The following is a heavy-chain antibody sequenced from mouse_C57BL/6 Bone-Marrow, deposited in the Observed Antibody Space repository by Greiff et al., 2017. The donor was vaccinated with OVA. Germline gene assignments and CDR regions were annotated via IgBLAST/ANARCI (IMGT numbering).Heavy chain of an antibody. Sequence: VKLMESGPGLVQPSQSLSITCTVSGFSLTSYGVHWVRQSPGKGLEWLGVIWSGGSTDYNAAFISRLSISKDNSKSQVFFKMNSLQADDTAIYYCASYSNYDYYAMDYWGQGTSVTVSS. CDR2: IWSGGST. J-gene: IGHJ4*01. D-gene: IGHD2-5*01. CDR3: ASYSNYDYYAMDY. V-gene: IGHV2-2*01. CDR1: GFSLTSYG.